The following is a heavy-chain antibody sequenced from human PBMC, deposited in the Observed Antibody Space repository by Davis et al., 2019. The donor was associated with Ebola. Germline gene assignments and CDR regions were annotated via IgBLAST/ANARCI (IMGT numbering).Heavy chain of an antibody. Sequence: AASVKVSCKVSEYTLADLSIHWVRQAPGKGLEWMGCFDPEDGEAIYAQKFQGRVTMTEDTSTDTAHMGLSSLRSEDTAIYYCAIGGLKGGFDYWGRGTLVTVSS. V-gene: IGHV1-24*01. CDR3: AIGGLKGGFDY. J-gene: IGHJ4*02. CDR1: EYTLADLS. D-gene: IGHD3-16*01. CDR2: FDPEDGEA.